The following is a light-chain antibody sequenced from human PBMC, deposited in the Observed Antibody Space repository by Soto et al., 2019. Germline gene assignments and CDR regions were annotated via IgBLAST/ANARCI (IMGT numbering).Light chain of an antibody. Sequence: EIVMTQSPATLSVSPGERATLSCRASQSISTELAWYQQKPGQPPRLLIYSASTRATGVPARFTDSGSGSEFTLIISGQQSEDFAVYYCQQGHNWPLTFGQGTRLEI. J-gene: IGKJ2*01. CDR3: QQGHNWPLT. CDR1: QSISTE. V-gene: IGKV3-15*01. CDR2: SAS.